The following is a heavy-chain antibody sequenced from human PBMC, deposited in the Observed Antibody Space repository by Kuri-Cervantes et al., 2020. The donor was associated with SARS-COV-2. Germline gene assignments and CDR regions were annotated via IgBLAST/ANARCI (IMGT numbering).Heavy chain of an antibody. V-gene: IGHV3-74*01. J-gene: IGHJ5*02. CDR1: GFTFSSYW. CDR3: ARGSRSFRYCSSTSCYQWNWFDP. D-gene: IGHD2-2*01. Sequence: GESLKISCAASGFTFSSYWMHWVRQAPGKGLVWVSRINSDGSSTSYADSVKGRFTISRDNAKNTLYLQMNSLRAEDTAVYYCARGSRSFRYCSSTSCYQWNWFDPWGQGTLVTVSS. CDR2: INSDGSST.